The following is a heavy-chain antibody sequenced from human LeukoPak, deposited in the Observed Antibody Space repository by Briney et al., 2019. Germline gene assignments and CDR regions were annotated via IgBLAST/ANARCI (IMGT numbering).Heavy chain of an antibody. CDR2: VYHSGTT. D-gene: IGHD3-16*01. V-gene: IGHV4-38-2*02. J-gene: IGHJ4*02. CDR3: ARDERLGVLNF. Sequence: SETLSLTCAVSGYSISSGYYWDWIRQPPGKGLEWIGTVYHSGTTFYNSSLKRRITISVDTSKNQFSLKLSSVTAADTAVYFCARDERLGVLNFWGQGTLVTVSS. CDR1: GYSISSGYY.